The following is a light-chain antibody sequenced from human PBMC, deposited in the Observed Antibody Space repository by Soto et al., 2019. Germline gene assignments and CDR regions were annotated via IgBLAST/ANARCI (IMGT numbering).Light chain of an antibody. CDR2: AAS. CDR3: QQSYSTTWT. V-gene: IGKV1-39*01. Sequence: DIQMTQSPSTLSASVGDRVTITCRASQNINTWVAWYQQKPGKAPKLLIYAASSLQSGVPSRFSGSGSETDFTLTISSLQPEHFATYSCQQSYSTTWTFGQGTKVDIK. J-gene: IGKJ1*01. CDR1: QNINTW.